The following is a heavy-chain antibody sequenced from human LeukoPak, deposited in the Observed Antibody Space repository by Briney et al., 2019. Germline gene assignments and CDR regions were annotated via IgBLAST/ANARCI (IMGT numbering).Heavy chain of an antibody. J-gene: IGHJ6*03. D-gene: IGHD3-16*02. V-gene: IGHV1-2*02. CDR1: GYTFTGYY. CDR3: ARDGASWGLSGPMDV. CDR2: IHPNSGGT. Sequence: GASVKVSCKASGYTFTGYYMHWVRQAPGQGLEWMGWIHPNSGGTNYAQKFQGRVTMTRDTSISTAYMELSRLRSDDTAVYYCARDGASWGLSGPMDVWGKGTTVTISS.